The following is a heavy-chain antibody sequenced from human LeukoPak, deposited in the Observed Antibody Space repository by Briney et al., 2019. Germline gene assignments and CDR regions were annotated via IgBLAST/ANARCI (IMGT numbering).Heavy chain of an antibody. D-gene: IGHD4-23*01. V-gene: IGHV4-34*01. Sequence: SETLSLTCAVYGGSFSGYYWSWIRQPPGKGLEWIGEINHSGSTNYNPSLKSRVTISVDTSKNQFSLKLSSVTAADTAVYYCARGESGGLSYYYYMDVWGKGTTVTVSS. CDR2: INHSGST. CDR1: GGSFSGYY. CDR3: ARGESGGLSYYYYMDV. J-gene: IGHJ6*03.